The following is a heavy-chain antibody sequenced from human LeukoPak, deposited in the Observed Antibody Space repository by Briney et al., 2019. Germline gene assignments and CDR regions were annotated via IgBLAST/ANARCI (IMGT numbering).Heavy chain of an antibody. J-gene: IGHJ4*02. CDR1: GFTFSSYD. V-gene: IGHV3-13*01. CDR3: ARAPPPFVTMVRGVISGYFDY. Sequence: GGSLRLSFAASGFTFSSYDMHWVRQATGKGLGWVAVIGTDGGIYYAGSAKEGCTISRDNSKNTLSLQMHSLSAEDTAVYYCARAPPPFVTMVRGVISGYFDYWGQGTLVTVSS. CDR2: IGTDGGI. D-gene: IGHD3-10*01.